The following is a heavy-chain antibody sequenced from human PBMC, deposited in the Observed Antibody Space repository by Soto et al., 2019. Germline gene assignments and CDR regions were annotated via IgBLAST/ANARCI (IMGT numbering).Heavy chain of an antibody. CDR3: ARYSYGGTYYYYYGMDV. V-gene: IGHV1-69*01. D-gene: IGHD4-17*01. CDR1: GGTFSSYA. CDR2: IIPIFGTA. Sequence: QVQLVQSGAEVKKPGSSVKVSCKASGGTFSSYAISWVRQAPGQGLEWMGGIIPIFGTANYAQKFQGRVTITADESTSTAYMELSSLSSEDTAVYYCARYSYGGTYYYYYGMDVWGQGTTVTVSS. J-gene: IGHJ6*02.